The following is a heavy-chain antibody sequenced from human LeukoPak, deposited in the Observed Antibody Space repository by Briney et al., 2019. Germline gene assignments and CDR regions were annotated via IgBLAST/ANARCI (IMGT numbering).Heavy chain of an antibody. CDR2: INPNSGGT. D-gene: IGHD3-9*01. CDR1: GYTFTDYY. V-gene: IGHV1-2*02. CDR3: ARSDILTGYYFDY. Sequence: GASVKVSCKASGYTFTDYYMHWVRQAPGQGLEWMGWINPNSGGTNYAQKFQGRVTMTRDTSISTAYMELSRLRSDDTAVYYCARSDILTGYYFDYWGQGTLVTVSS. J-gene: IGHJ4*02.